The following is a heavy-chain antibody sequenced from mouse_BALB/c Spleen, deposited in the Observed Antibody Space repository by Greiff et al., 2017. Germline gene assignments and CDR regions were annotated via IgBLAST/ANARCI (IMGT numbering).Heavy chain of an antibody. Sequence: KQSGAELVKPGASVKLSCTASGFNIKDTYMHWVKQRPEQGLEWIGRIDPANGNTKYDPKFQGKATITADTSSNTAYLQLSSLTSEDTAVYYCARRFTTATGFAYWGQGTLVTVSA. D-gene: IGHD1-2*01. CDR3: ARRFTTATGFAY. V-gene: IGHV14-3*02. J-gene: IGHJ3*01. CDR1: GFNIKDTY. CDR2: IDPANGNT.